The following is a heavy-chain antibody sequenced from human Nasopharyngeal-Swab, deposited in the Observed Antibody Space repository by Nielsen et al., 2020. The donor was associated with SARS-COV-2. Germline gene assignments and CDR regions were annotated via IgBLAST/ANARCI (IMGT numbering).Heavy chain of an antibody. Sequence: GGSLRLSCAASGFTFSSYSMNWVRQAPGKGLEWVSSISSSSSYKYYADSVKGRFTISRDNAKNSLYLQMNSLRAEDTAVYYCATDYYDSSGAHGVFDYWGQGTLVTVSS. V-gene: IGHV3-21*04. D-gene: IGHD3-22*01. J-gene: IGHJ4*02. CDR1: GFTFSSYS. CDR2: ISSSSSYK. CDR3: ATDYYDSSGAHGVFDY.